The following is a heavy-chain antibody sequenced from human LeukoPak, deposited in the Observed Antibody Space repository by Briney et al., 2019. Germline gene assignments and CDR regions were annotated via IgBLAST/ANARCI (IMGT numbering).Heavy chain of an antibody. J-gene: IGHJ4*02. Sequence: GESLEISCRGSGYHFTSFWIGWGRQVPGKGVEWMGVIYPSASRTRYSASSPGPVTISAAKSINTASLQWSSLKASDTAIYYCARTQDRIAARSWGQGTLVTVSS. CDR3: ARTQDRIAARS. D-gene: IGHD6-13*01. V-gene: IGHV5-51*01. CDR1: GYHFTSFW. CDR2: IYPSASRT.